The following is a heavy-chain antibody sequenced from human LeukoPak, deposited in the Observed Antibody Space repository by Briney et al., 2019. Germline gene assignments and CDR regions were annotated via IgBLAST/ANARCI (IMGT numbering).Heavy chain of an antibody. Sequence: PSETLSLTCAVYGGSFSGYYWSWIRQPPGKGLEWIGEINHSGSTNYNPSLKSRVTISVDTSKNQFSLKLSSVTAAATAVYYCASASITRYYFDYWGQGTLVTVSS. D-gene: IGHD4-11*01. CDR2: INHSGST. J-gene: IGHJ4*02. CDR1: GGSFSGYY. V-gene: IGHV4-34*01. CDR3: ASASITRYYFDY.